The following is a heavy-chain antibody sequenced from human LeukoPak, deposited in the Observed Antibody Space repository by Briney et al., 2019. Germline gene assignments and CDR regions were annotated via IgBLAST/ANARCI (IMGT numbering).Heavy chain of an antibody. V-gene: IGHV1-69*04. J-gene: IGHJ4*02. CDR1: GGTFTSYA. D-gene: IGHD3-22*01. Sequence: SVKVSCKASGGTFTSYAISWVRQAPGQGLEWMGRIIPIFGIANYAQKFQGRVTITADKSTSTAYMELSSLRSEDTAVYYCAGTYYYDSSGSYYFDYWGQGTLVTVSS. CDR2: IIPIFGIA. CDR3: AGTYYYDSSGSYYFDY.